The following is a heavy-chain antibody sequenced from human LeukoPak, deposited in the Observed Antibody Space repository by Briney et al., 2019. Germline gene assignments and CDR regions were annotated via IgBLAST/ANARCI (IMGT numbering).Heavy chain of an antibody. D-gene: IGHD3-22*01. CDR3: ASQPLGSGYYYGDY. V-gene: IGHV4-4*02. Sequence: MASETLSLTCAVSGGSISSSNWWSWVRQPPGKGLEWIGEIYHSGSTYYNPSLKSRVTISVDTSKNQFSLKLSSVTAADTAVYYCASQPLGSGYYYGDYWGQGTLVTVSS. CDR1: GGSISSSNW. J-gene: IGHJ4*02. CDR2: IYHSGST.